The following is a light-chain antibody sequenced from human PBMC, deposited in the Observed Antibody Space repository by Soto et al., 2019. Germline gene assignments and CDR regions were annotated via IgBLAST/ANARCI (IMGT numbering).Light chain of an antibody. Sequence: EIVLTQSPGTLSFSPGERATLSCRASQSVTSSYLAWYQQKPGQAPRLIIYGASSRATVIPDRFSGSGSGTDFTLTISRLEPEDFAVYYCQQYGSSPLTFGGGTKVDIK. CDR2: GAS. CDR1: QSVTSSY. J-gene: IGKJ4*01. CDR3: QQYGSSPLT. V-gene: IGKV3-20*01.